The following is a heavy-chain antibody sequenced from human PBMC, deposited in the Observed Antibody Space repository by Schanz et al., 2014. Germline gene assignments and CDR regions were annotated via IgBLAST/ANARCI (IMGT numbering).Heavy chain of an antibody. CDR3: ARGYRIQLWFDY. Sequence: QVQLQESGPGLVKPSQTLSLTCTVSGGSISSGGYYWSWIRPHPGKGLEWIGYIYYSGSTYYNPSLKSRVTISVDTAKNPFSLKLSSVTAEDTAVYYCARGYRIQLWFDYWGQGTLVTVSS. CDR1: GGSISSGGYY. V-gene: IGHV4-31*03. D-gene: IGHD5-18*01. CDR2: IYYSGST. J-gene: IGHJ4*02.